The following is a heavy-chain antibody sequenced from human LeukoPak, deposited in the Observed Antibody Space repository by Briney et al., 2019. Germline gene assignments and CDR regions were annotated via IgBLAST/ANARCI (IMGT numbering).Heavy chain of an antibody. J-gene: IGHJ4*02. CDR2: ISNSGST. CDR1: GASVSSGTYF. V-gene: IGHV4-61*01. CDR3: ARDRHAYSGTDY. D-gene: IGHD1-26*01. Sequence: SETLSLTCTVSGASVSSGTYFWSWIRQPPGKGLEWIGYISNSGSTNYNPSLKSRVTISADTSKNQFSLKLSSLTAADTAVYYCARDRHAYSGTDYWGQGTLVTVSS.